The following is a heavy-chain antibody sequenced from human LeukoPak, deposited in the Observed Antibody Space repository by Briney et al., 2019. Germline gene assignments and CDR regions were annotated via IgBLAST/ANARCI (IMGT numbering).Heavy chain of an antibody. V-gene: IGHV4-34*01. Sequence: LETLSLTCAVYGGTFSGYYWSWIRQPPGKGLEWIGEINHSGSTNYNPSLKSRVTISVDTSKNQFSLKLSSVTAADTAVYYCARIRGYSGYAYYYYGMDVWGQGTTVTVSS. J-gene: IGHJ6*02. CDR3: ARIRGYSGYAYYYYGMDV. CDR1: GGTFSGYY. D-gene: IGHD5-12*01. CDR2: INHSGST.